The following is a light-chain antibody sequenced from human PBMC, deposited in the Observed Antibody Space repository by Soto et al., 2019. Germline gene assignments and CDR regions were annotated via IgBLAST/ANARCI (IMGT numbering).Light chain of an antibody. J-gene: IGKJ5*01. CDR1: QAINDY. CDR2: EAS. V-gene: IGKV1-33*01. Sequence: DIQMTQSPSSLSASVGDRVTITCQASQAINDYLTWYQQKPGKAHKILIYEASNLETGVPSRFSGSGSVTHFTFTISSLQPEDIATYYCQQYDNLPITFGQGTRLEIK. CDR3: QQYDNLPIT.